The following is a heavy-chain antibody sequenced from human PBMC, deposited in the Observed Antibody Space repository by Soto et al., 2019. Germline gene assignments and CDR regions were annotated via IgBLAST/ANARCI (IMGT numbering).Heavy chain of an antibody. Sequence: SETLSLTCTVPGYSIGSYNWWGWIRQPPGKGLEWIGYIYYTGSTYYNLSLKSRVTLSVDTAKDQFSMTLGSVTAADTAVYYCARNSGLKTGRLDYWGPGILVTVSS. CDR1: GYSIGSYNW. CDR3: ARNSGLKTGRLDY. V-gene: IGHV4-28*01. D-gene: IGHD3-10*01. CDR2: IYYTGST. J-gene: IGHJ4*02.